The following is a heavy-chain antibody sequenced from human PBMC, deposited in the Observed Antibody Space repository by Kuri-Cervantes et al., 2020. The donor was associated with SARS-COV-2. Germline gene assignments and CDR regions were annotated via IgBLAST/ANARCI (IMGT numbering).Heavy chain of an antibody. CDR1: GGSISSSSYY. D-gene: IGHD3-16*01. CDR3: ARVRLCFDY. J-gene: IGHJ4*02. CDR2: IYHSGST. V-gene: IGHV4-39*01. Sequence: SETLSLTCTVSGGSISSSSYYWGWIRQPPGKGLEWIGSIYHSGSTYYNPSLKSRVTISVDTSKNQFSLKLKSMTAADTAVYYCARVRLCFDYWGQGTLVTVSS.